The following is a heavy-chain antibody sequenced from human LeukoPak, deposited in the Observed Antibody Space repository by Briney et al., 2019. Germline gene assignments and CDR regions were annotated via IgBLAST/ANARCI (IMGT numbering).Heavy chain of an antibody. Sequence: GGSLRLSCAASGFTFSSYAMHWVRQAPGKGLEWVAVISYDGSNKYYADSVKGRFTISRDNSKNTLYLQMNSLRAEDTAVYYCTKDQHPQRHRYGQGRGPIDYWGQGTLVTVSS. D-gene: IGHD6-25*01. CDR1: GFTFSSYA. CDR3: TKDQHPQRHRYGQGRGPIDY. J-gene: IGHJ4*02. CDR2: ISYDGSNK. V-gene: IGHV3-30*04.